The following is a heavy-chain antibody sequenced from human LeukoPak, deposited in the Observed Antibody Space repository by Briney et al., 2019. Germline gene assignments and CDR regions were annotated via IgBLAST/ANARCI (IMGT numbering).Heavy chain of an antibody. D-gene: IGHD5-18*01. V-gene: IGHV3-66*01. J-gene: IGHJ4*02. CDR1: GFTVSTNY. CDR3: AKVTGYLL. CDR2: IYSDGRT. Sequence: PGGSLRLSWAASGFTVSTNYMSWVRQAPGKGLEWVSVIYSDGRTYYADSVKGRFTISRDNSKNTLYLQMNSLRAKDTAVYYCAKVTGYLLWGQGTLVTVSS.